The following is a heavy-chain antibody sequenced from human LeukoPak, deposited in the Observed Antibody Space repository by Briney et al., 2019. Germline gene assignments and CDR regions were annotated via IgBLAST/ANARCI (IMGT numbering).Heavy chain of an antibody. D-gene: IGHD2-21*02. CDR3: AKGGSSGGDWNLDC. J-gene: IGHJ4*02. CDR1: ELTFSAYA. V-gene: IGHV3-23*01. Sequence: GGSLRLSCAASELTFSAYAMSWVRQAPGKGLEWVSAISGSGGSTYYADSVKGRYTISRDNSKNTLYLQMNSLRADDTAVYYCAKGGSSGGDWNLDCWGQGTLVTVSS. CDR2: ISGSGGST.